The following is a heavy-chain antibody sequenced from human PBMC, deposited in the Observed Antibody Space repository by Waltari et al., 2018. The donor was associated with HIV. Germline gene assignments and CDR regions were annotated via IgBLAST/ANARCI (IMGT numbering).Heavy chain of an antibody. CDR3: TRYSGRLTKDWFDP. J-gene: IGHJ5*02. V-gene: IGHV4-34*02. CDR2: VSHSGNT. D-gene: IGHD1-26*01. CDR1: DGALTGIY. Sequence: QQWGAGRLNFSETVSPIRAVYDGALTGIYWALIRQPPGRGQASIGEVSHSGNTNYKPSLKTRVTVAIDTSKNQFSLKMRLLPAADTAMYFCTRYSGRLTKDWFDPWGQGTLVSVS.